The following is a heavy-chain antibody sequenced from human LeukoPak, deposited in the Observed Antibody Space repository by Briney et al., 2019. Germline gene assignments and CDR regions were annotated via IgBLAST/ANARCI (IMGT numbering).Heavy chain of an antibody. CDR1: GFTFSGYG. Sequence: GGSLRLSCAASGFTFSGYGMHWVRQAPGKGLEWVAVIWYDGSNKYYADSVEGRFTISRDNSKNTLYLQMNSLRAEDTAVYYCARDEYSSGWSPDYWGQGTLVTVSS. CDR3: ARDEYSSGWSPDY. V-gene: IGHV3-33*01. CDR2: IWYDGSNK. D-gene: IGHD6-19*01. J-gene: IGHJ4*02.